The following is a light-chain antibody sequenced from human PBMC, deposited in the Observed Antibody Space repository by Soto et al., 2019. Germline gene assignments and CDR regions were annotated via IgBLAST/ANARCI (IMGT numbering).Light chain of an antibody. V-gene: IGKV1-5*01. CDR3: QEYNSHS. CDR1: QNVFTW. Sequence: DIQMTQSPSTLSASVGDRVTITCRASQNVFTWLASYQHRPGKAPKLLISDASILESGVPSRFSGSGSGTEFTLTITSLQSDDFATYYCQEYNSHSFGGGTKVEIK. J-gene: IGKJ4*01. CDR2: DAS.